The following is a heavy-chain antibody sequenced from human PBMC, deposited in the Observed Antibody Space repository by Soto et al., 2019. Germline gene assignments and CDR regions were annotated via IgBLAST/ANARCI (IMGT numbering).Heavy chain of an antibody. J-gene: IGHJ6*02. Sequence: QVQLVESGGGVVQPGRSLRLSCAASGFTFSSYAMHWVRQAPGKGLEWVAVISYDGSNKYYADSVKGRFTISRDNSKNTLYLQMNSLGAEATAVYYCAADPGSGGWLRKRYYYYSMDVWGQGTTVTVSS. CDR2: ISYDGSNK. D-gene: IGHD6-19*01. CDR1: GFTFSSYA. CDR3: AADPGSGGWLRKRYYYYSMDV. V-gene: IGHV3-30-3*01.